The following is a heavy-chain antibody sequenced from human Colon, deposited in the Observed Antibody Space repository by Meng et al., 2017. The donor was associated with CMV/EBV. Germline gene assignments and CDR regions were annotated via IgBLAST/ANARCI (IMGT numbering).Heavy chain of an antibody. CDR1: GGSINSSTNY. CDR3: ARDRGSSHYYYGLDV. V-gene: IGHV4-39*07. CDR2: IHYSGRT. Sequence: SETLSLTCGVSGGSINSSTNYWGYIRQSPGKGLEWIGSIHYSGRTYLNPSLRSRVTISVDTSKNQFSLKLSSVTAADTAVYYCARDRGSSHYYYGLDVWGQGTTVTVSS. J-gene: IGHJ6*02. D-gene: IGHD2-15*01.